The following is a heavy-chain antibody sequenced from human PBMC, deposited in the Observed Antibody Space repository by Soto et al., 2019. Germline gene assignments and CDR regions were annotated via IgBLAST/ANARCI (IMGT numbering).Heavy chain of an antibody. V-gene: IGHV4-59*08. CDR2: IYNSETT. Sequence: SETLSLTCTVSGGSMRSYYWSWLRQPPGKGLEWIGYIYNSETTKYNPSLKSRVTISADTTETQFSLKLSSVTAADTAVYYCARHCRFGSCTSLMDVWGKGTTVTVSS. D-gene: IGHD2-15*01. CDR3: ARHCRFGSCTSLMDV. CDR1: GGSMRSYY. J-gene: IGHJ6*03.